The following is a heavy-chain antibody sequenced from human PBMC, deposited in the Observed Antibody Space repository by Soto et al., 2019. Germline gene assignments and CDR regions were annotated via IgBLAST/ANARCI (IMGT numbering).Heavy chain of an antibody. CDR3: ARGITTPDS. V-gene: IGHV3-23*01. J-gene: IGHJ4*02. D-gene: IGHD3-16*01. Sequence: EVQLLESGGGLVQPGGSLRLSCAASGFTFSRYAMTWVRQAPGKGLEWVSGITDNGGSTYYADSVKGRFTISRDNSGNTLYLQMNSLRAADTAVYFCARGITTPDSWGQGTLVTVSS. CDR2: ITDNGGST. CDR1: GFTFSRYA.